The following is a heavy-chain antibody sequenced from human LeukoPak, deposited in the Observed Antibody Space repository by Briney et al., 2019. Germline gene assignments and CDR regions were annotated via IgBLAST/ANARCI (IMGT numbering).Heavy chain of an antibody. Sequence: PGGSLRLSCAASGFTFSSYWMSWVRQAPGKGLEWVANIKGDGSENHYVDSVKGRFTISRDNGKNSLFLQMNSLRAEDTAVYHCARGGGIAARISDYWGQGTLVTVSS. J-gene: IGHJ4*02. CDR3: ARGGGIAARISDY. CDR1: GFTFSSYW. CDR2: IKGDGSEN. V-gene: IGHV3-7*01. D-gene: IGHD6-6*01.